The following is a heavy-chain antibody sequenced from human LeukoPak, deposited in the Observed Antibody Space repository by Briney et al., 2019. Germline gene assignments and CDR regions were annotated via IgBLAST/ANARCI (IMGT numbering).Heavy chain of an antibody. CDR3: AKCKRGELLYWFDP. CDR2: ISGSGGST. D-gene: IGHD1-26*01. J-gene: IGHJ5*02. V-gene: IGHV3-23*01. Sequence: GGSLRLSCAASGFTFSDYYMSWIRQAPGKGLEWVSAISGSGGSTYYADSVKGRFTISRDNSKNTLYLQMNSLRAEDTAVYYCAKCKRGELLYWFDPWGQGTLVTVSS. CDR1: GFTFSDYY.